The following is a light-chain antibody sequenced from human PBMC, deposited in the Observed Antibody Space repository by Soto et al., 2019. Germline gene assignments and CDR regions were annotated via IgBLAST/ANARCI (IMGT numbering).Light chain of an antibody. CDR2: DAS. CDR1: QSISSW. Sequence: DIQMTQSPSTLSASVGDRVTITCRASQSISSWLAWYQQKPGKAPNLLIYDASSLESGVPSRFSGSGSGTEFTLTISSLQPDDFANYYCQQYNSDSWTFGQGTKV. V-gene: IGKV1-5*01. J-gene: IGKJ1*01. CDR3: QQYNSDSWT.